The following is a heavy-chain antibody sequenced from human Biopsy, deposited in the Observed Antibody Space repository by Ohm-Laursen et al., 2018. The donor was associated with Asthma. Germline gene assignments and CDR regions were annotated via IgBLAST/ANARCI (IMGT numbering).Heavy chain of an antibody. V-gene: IGHV3-30*03. CDR1: GFVFSQSG. J-gene: IGHJ3*02. CDR3: ARESGQDSGGTGAFDR. CDR2: ISSDGNNK. D-gene: IGHD4-23*01. Sequence: SSLRLSCTASGFVFSQSGMHWVRQAPGKGLEWVALISSDGNNKYYKDSVKGRFTISRDNSKLRLYLEINSLRVEDSAVYYCARESGQDSGGTGAFDRWGQGIMVAVSS.